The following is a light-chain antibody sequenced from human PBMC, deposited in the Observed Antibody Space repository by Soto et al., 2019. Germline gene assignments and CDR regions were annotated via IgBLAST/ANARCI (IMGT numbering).Light chain of an antibody. J-gene: IGKJ1*01. V-gene: IGKV3-15*01. CDR1: QPVNNN. Sequence: IEMTQSPATLSASPGDRATLSCRASQPVNNNLAWYQQKLGQAPRVLIFGASTRATGIPARFSGSGSGTEFSLTINSLQSEDFAVYYCQEYNTWPWTFGQGTKVDIK. CDR3: QEYNTWPWT. CDR2: GAS.